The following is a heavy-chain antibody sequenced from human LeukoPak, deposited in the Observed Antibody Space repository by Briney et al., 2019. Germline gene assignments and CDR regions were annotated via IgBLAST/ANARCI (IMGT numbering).Heavy chain of an antibody. Sequence: PSETLSLTCTVSGGSISSGSYYWSWIRQPAGKGLEWIGRIYTSGSTNYNPSLKSRVTISVDTSKNQFSLKLSSATAADTAVYYCAREAVANDAFDIWGQGTMVTVSS. CDR3: AREAVANDAFDI. D-gene: IGHD5-12*01. CDR2: IYTSGST. J-gene: IGHJ3*02. CDR1: GGSISSGSYY. V-gene: IGHV4-61*02.